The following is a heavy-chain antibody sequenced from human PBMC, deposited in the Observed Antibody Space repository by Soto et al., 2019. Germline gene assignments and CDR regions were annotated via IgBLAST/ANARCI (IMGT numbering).Heavy chain of an antibody. Sequence: KTSETLSLTCTVSGGSISSYYWSWIRQPPGKGLEWIGYIYYSGSTNYNPSLKSRVTISVDTSKNQFSLKLSSVTAADTAVYYCARGPYDSSGYYYGVESYYYYGMDVWGQGTTVTVSS. CDR1: GGSISSYY. CDR2: IYYSGST. CDR3: ARGPYDSSGYYYGVESYYYYGMDV. D-gene: IGHD3-22*01. J-gene: IGHJ6*02. V-gene: IGHV4-59*01.